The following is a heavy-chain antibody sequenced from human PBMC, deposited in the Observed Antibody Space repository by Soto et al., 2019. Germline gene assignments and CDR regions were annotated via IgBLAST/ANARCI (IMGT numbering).Heavy chain of an antibody. CDR3: ARAWTATAGWANWFDR. D-gene: IGHD6-13*01. Sequence: QVQLQESGPGLVEPSQTLSLTCTVSGGSISGEGYYWSWIRQYSGRGLDWIGYIHYSGSTCYNPSPKSRVIISVDTSKTQFFLNLSSVTAADTAVYYCARAWTATAGWANWFDRWGQGTLVTVSS. CDR2: IHYSGST. V-gene: IGHV4-31*03. J-gene: IGHJ5*02. CDR1: GGSISGEGYY.